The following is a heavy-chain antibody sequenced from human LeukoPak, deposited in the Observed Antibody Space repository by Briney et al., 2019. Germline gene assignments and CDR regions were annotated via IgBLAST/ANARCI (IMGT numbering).Heavy chain of an antibody. D-gene: IGHD1-1*01. CDR3: ARARYSWNDGFDN. Sequence: GESLKISCEGSGYTFTNWWIGWVRQMPGKGLEWMGIIYPGDSDIRYSPSFQGQVTISADKSISTAYLQWSSLKASDTAIYYCARARYSWNDGFDNWGQGTLVTVSS. V-gene: IGHV5-51*01. J-gene: IGHJ4*02. CDR1: GYTFTNWW. CDR2: IYPGDSDI.